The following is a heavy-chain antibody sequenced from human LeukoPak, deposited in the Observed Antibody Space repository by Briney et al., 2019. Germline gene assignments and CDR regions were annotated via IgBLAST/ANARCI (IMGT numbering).Heavy chain of an antibody. CDR3: ARLGGSSSWYVGYYYMDV. CDR2: IYTCGST. Sequence: SETLSLTCTVSGGSISSYYWSWIRQPAGKGLEWIGRIYTCGSTNYNPSLKSRVTISVDKSKNQFSLKLSSVTAADTAVYYCARLGGSSSWYVGYYYMDVWGKGTTVTVSS. V-gene: IGHV4-4*07. CDR1: GGSISSYY. D-gene: IGHD6-13*01. J-gene: IGHJ6*03.